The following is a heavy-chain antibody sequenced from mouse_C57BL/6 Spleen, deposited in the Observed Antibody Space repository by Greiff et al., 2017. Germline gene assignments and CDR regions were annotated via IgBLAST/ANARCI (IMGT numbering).Heavy chain of an antibody. CDR1: GYTFTSYW. CDR3: ASSACTF. V-gene: IGHV1-53*01. Sequence: QVQLKQSGTELLKPGASVKLSCKSSGYTFTSYWMHWVKHRPGPGLAWIGNINPSNGGTNYNEKFKSKATLTVDQYSSASYMQLSSLTSVDSAVSFCASSACTFGGLGTLVTVSA. CDR2: INPSNGGT. D-gene: IGHD3-1*01. J-gene: IGHJ3*01.